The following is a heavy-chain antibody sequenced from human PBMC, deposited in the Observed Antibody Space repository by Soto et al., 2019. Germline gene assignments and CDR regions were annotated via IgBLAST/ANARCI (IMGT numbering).Heavy chain of an antibody. J-gene: IGHJ4*02. CDR2: ISGSSYT. D-gene: IGHD4-4*01. Sequence: QVHLVESGGGLVKPGGSLRLSCVASGFTFSDCYMTWIRQAPGKGLKWLSYISGSSYTNYADSVKGRFTISRDSAKNSLYLHMHSLRAEDTAVYYCARDRNSALNYWGQGTLVTVSS. CDR3: ARDRNSALNY. CDR1: GFTFSDCY. V-gene: IGHV3-11*06.